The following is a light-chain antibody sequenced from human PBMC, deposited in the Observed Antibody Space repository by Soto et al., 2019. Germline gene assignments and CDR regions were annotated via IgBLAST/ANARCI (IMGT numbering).Light chain of an antibody. CDR2: DAS. V-gene: IGKV1-33*01. CDR3: QQYHNLPIT. CDR1: QDIRKY. Sequence: DIEMTQSTSSLSASVGHRVTITSEATQDIRKYLNWYQQKPGKAPNLLIFDASNLQTGVPSRFSGSGSATHFTFTISSLQPEDIATYYCQQYHNLPITFGQGTRLEIK. J-gene: IGKJ5*01.